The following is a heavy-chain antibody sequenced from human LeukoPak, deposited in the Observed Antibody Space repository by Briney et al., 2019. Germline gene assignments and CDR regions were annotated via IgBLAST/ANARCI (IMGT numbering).Heavy chain of an antibody. CDR3: AKGARITMIVVVITPFDY. J-gene: IGHJ4*02. D-gene: IGHD3-22*01. V-gene: IGHV3-23*01. Sequence: GGSLRLSCAASGFTFSSYAMSWVRQAPGKGLEWVSAISGSGGSTYYADSVKGRFTISRDNSKNTLYLQMNSLRAEDTAVYYRAKGARITMIVVVITPFDYWGQGTLVTVSS. CDR1: GFTFSSYA. CDR2: ISGSGGST.